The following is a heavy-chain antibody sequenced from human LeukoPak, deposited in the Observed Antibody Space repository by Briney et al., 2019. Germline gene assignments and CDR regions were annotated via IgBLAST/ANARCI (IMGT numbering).Heavy chain of an antibody. D-gene: IGHD6-13*01. V-gene: IGHV1-2*02. CDR3: ARGKGYSSSPPPF. CDR2: INPNSGGT. Sequence: PMASVKVSCKASGYTFTGYYMHWVRQAPGQGLEWMGWINPNSGGTNYAQKFQGRVTMTRDTSISTAYMELSRLRSDDTAVYYCARGKGYSSSPPPFWGQGTLVTVSS. CDR1: GYTFTGYY. J-gene: IGHJ4*02.